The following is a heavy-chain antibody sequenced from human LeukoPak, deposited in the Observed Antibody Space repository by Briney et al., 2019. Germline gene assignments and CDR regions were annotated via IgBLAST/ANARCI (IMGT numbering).Heavy chain of an antibody. V-gene: IGHV5-51*01. J-gene: IGHJ3*02. CDR3: ARQDCSGGSCYSADAFDI. Sequence: GESLKISCKGSGYSFTSYWIGWVRQMPGKGLEWMGIIYPGDSDTRYSPSFQGQVTISADKSISTAYLQWSSLKASDTAMYYCARQDCSGGSCYSADAFDIWGQGTMVTVSS. CDR1: GYSFTSYW. D-gene: IGHD2-15*01. CDR2: IYPGDSDT.